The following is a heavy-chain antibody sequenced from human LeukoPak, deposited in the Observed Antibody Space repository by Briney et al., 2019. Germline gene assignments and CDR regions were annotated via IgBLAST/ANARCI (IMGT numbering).Heavy chain of an antibody. CDR2: ISSSSDNI. J-gene: IGHJ4*02. V-gene: IGHV3-11*01. D-gene: IGHD2-2*01. CDR1: GLTFSGYY. Sequence: GGSLRLSCAASGLTFSGYYMTWVRQAPGKGLEWVSYISSSSDNIYYGDSVKGGFTISRDNADNSVYLQMNSLRADDTAFYYCARVRNPGYCSTARRYVGYWGQGTLVTVSS. CDR3: ARVRNPGYCSTARRYVGY.